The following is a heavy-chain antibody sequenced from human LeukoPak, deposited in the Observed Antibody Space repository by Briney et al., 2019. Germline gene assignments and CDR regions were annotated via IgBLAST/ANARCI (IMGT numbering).Heavy chain of an antibody. V-gene: IGHV3-74*01. CDR3: ARGGPDHAFDI. CDR1: GFTFRSYW. Sequence: GGSLRLSCAASGFTFRSYWMYWVRQPPGKGLVWVSRINNDGSVTTYADSVKGRFTISGDNGNNGVYLQMNSLRAEDTAVYYCARGGPDHAFDIWGQGTKVTVSS. CDR2: INNDGSVT. J-gene: IGHJ3*02. D-gene: IGHD1-14*01.